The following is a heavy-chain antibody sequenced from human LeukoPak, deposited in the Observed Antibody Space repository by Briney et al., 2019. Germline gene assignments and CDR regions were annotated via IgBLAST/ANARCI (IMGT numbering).Heavy chain of an antibody. CDR2: IRYDGSNK. J-gene: IGHJ5*02. V-gene: IGHV3-30*02. D-gene: IGHD3-3*01. Sequence: GGSLRLSCAASGFPFSDYGMHWVRQAPGKGLEWVAFIRYDGSNKYYADSVKGRFTSSRDNSKITLYLQMYTLRAEDTAVYFCAKGYWSGYSFDNWFVPWGRGGMVSV. CDR1: GFPFSDYG. CDR3: AKGYWSGYSFDNWFVP.